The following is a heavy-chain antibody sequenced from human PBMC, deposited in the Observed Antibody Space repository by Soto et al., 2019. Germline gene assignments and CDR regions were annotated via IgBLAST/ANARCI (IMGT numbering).Heavy chain of an antibody. CDR3: VRGGGGGLFEN. Sequence: GGSLRLSCPTSGFPFSDYYMSWIRQAPGKGLEWLSHISPKSTYRNYADSVKGRFTISRDNTKSSLFLQMNSLGVEDTAVYYCVRGGGGGLFENWGQGVLVTVSS. CDR1: GFPFSDYY. CDR2: ISPKSTYR. J-gene: IGHJ4*02. V-gene: IGHV3-11*06. D-gene: IGHD2-21*01.